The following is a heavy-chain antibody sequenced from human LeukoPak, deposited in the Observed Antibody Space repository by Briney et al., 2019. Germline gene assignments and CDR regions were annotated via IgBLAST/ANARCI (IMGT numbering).Heavy chain of an antibody. J-gene: IGHJ3*01. V-gene: IGHV3-15*01. CDR1: GFTFSDAW. Sequence: PGGSLRHSRAASGFTFSDAWMIWMRQTPGKGLEWVGRIKPKREGGTTDYATRVKCRCTISRDESNSTLFMQMNGLKTEDTGVYYVSTQGLLDAFDVWGQGTMVIVSS. D-gene: IGHD3-22*01. CDR3: STQGLLDAFDV. CDR2: IKPKREGGTT.